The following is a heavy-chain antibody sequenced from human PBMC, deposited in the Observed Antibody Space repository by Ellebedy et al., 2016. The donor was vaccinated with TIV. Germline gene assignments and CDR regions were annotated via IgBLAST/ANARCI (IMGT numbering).Heavy chain of an antibody. CDR2: IRHTVSST. J-gene: IGHJ4*02. V-gene: IGHV3-71*01. Sequence: PSETLSLTCAVYGGSFSDYYWSWVRQAPGKGLEWVGFIRHTVSSTEYAASVKGRFTISRDDSKSSVYLQMNDVRTEDTAVYYCTDLGWEFGWGQGTLVTVSS. D-gene: IGHD2-21*01. CDR3: TDLGWEFG. CDR1: GGSFSDYY.